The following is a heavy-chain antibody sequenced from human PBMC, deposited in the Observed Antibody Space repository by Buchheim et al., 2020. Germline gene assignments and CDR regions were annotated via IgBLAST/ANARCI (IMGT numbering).Heavy chain of an antibody. D-gene: IGHD6-25*01. CDR2: IDEYGTIT. CDR1: GFTFSRFW. V-gene: IGHV3-74*01. CDR3: VRDLVGGSDY. Sequence: EVQLVESGGGLFQPGGSLRLSCAASGFTFSRFWMHWVRQAPGKGLVWVSRIDEYGTITNYADSVKGRFTISRDNARNTLYLQMNSLRVEDTAVYYCVRDLVGGSDYWGQGIL. J-gene: IGHJ4*02.